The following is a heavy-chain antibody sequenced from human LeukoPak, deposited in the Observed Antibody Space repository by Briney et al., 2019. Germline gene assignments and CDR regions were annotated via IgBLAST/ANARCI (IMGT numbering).Heavy chain of an antibody. CDR3: ARDKNPYFDY. V-gene: IGHV4-39*07. CDR1: GGSISSSSYY. Sequence: PSETLSLTCTVSGGSISSSSYYWGWIRQPPGKGLEWIGSIYYSGSTYYNPSLKSRVTISVDTSKNQFSLKLSSVTAADTAVYYCARDKNPYFDYWGQGTLVTVSS. CDR2: IYYSGST. J-gene: IGHJ4*02.